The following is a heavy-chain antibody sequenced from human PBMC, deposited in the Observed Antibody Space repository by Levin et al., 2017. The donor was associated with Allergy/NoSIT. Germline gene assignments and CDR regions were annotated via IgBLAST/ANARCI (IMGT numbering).Heavy chain of an antibody. Sequence: PSQTLSLTCTVSGGSISRSSLYWGWIRQSPGKGLEWIGSIYNSGSTQYNPSLKSRVTISIDTSKNQFSLKLISVTAADTAVYYCARPLVSDSAVVTGGSFDIWGLGTMVTVSS. CDR3: ARPLVSDSAVVTGGSFDI. CDR2: IYNSGST. V-gene: IGHV4-39*01. J-gene: IGHJ3*02. D-gene: IGHD4-23*01. CDR1: GGSISRSSLY.